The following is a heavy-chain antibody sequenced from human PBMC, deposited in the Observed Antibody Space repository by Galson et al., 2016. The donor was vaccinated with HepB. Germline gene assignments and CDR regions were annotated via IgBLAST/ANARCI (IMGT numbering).Heavy chain of an antibody. CDR3: ARATWGTYYEPGGVFDT. V-gene: IGHV4-31*03. Sequence: TLSLTCTVSGGSIKNGGYYWSWIRQHPGKGLEWVGYIYNGGNTYYNPSLKSRALISVDTSKNQFSLKLNSVTPADTAVYFCARATWGTYYEPGGVFDTWGQGTRVTVSS. J-gene: IGHJ3*02. CDR1: GGSIKNGGYY. CDR2: IYNGGNT. D-gene: IGHD3-16*01.